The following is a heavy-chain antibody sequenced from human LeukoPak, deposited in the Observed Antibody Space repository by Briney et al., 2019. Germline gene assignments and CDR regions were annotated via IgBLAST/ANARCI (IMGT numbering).Heavy chain of an antibody. Sequence: KASETLSLTCAVYGGSFNGYYWSWICQPPGKGLEWIGEINHSGSTNYNPSLKSRVTISVDTSKNQFSLKLSSVTAADTAVYYCARGPPRGGAVRYSSGWYVGYWGQGTLVTVSS. CDR3: ARGPPRGGAVRYSSGWYVGY. CDR2: INHSGST. J-gene: IGHJ4*02. V-gene: IGHV4-34*01. CDR1: GGSFNGYY. D-gene: IGHD6-19*01.